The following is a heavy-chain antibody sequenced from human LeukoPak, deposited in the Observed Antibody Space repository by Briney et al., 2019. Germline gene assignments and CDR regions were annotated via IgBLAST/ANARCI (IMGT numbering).Heavy chain of an antibody. CDR3: AKDGYCSSTSCPYYYMDV. Sequence: GGSLRLSCAASGFTFSSHGMHWVRQAPGKGLEWVAFIRYDGSNKYYADSVKGRFTISRDNSKNTLYLQMNSLRAEDTAVYYCAKDGYCSSTSCPYYYMDVWGKGTTVTVSS. J-gene: IGHJ6*03. CDR1: GFTFSSHG. V-gene: IGHV3-30*02. D-gene: IGHD2-2*03. CDR2: IRYDGSNK.